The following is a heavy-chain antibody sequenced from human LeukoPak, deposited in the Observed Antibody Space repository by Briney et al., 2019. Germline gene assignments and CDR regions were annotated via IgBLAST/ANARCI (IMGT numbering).Heavy chain of an antibody. Sequence: GGSLRLSCVASGFTFSRHWMSWVRQVPGRGLEWVANINQDGSEKYYVDSVKGRFTISRDNSKNTLYLQMNSLRAEDTAVYYCARDQNEGYGDYFYYFDYWGQGTLVTVSS. D-gene: IGHD4-17*01. CDR1: GFTFSRHW. J-gene: IGHJ4*02. CDR2: INQDGSEK. CDR3: ARDQNEGYGDYFYYFDY. V-gene: IGHV3-7*01.